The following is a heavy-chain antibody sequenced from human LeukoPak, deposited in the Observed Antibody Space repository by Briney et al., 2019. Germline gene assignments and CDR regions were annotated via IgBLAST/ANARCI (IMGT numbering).Heavy chain of an antibody. D-gene: IGHD6-25*01. CDR1: GFTFSNYA. J-gene: IGHJ4*02. CDR3: ASGLELDY. Sequence: GSLRLSCAASGFTFSNYAMTWVRQAPGKGLEWISVIGSGGGGIQYADSVKGRFTISRDNSKNTLYLQMNSLRAEDTAVYYCASGLELDYWGQGTLVTVSS. V-gene: IGHV3-23*03. CDR2: IGSGGGGI.